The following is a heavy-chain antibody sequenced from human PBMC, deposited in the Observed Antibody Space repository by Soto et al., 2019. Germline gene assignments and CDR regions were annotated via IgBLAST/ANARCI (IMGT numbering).Heavy chain of an antibody. CDR2: LSTYNDNT. V-gene: IGHV1-18*04. CDR1: GYPFTTYG. D-gene: IGHD3-3*01. CDR3: ARVMTTFGVVSNGPDH. Sequence: QVQLVQSGDEVKKPGASVKVSCKASGYPFTTYGITWVRQAPGHGLEWMGWLSTYNDNTNYDHSLQRRVTMTRETSKTTAYMELRSLRSDATAVYYCARVMTTFGVVSNGPDHWGQGTLVTVSS. J-gene: IGHJ4*02.